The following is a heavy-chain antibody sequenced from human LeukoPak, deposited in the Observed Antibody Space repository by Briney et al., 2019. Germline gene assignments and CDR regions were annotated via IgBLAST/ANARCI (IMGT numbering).Heavy chain of an antibody. V-gene: IGHV3-23*01. CDR3: AKDRTRIVGATFRFDY. Sequence: PGGSLRLSCAASGFTFRNYAMSWVRQAPGKGLEWVSTMSSSGDSTFYADSVKGRFTISRDNSQNSLYLQMNSLRADDTAVYYCAKDRTRIVGATFRFDYWGLGTLVTVSS. CDR1: GFTFRNYA. D-gene: IGHD1-26*01. J-gene: IGHJ4*02. CDR2: MSSSGDST.